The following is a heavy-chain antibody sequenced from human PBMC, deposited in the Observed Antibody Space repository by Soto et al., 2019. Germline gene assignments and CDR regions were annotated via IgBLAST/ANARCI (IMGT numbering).Heavy chain of an antibody. D-gene: IGHD5-18*01. Sequence: SETLSLTCTVSGGSIRSGGYYWSWIRQHPGKGLEWIGYIYYSGSTNYNPSLKSRVTISVDTSKNQFSLKLSSVTAADTAVYYCARLVWSYGTWFDPWGQGTLVTVSS. CDR2: IYYSGST. CDR3: ARLVWSYGTWFDP. V-gene: IGHV4-61*08. CDR1: GGSIRSGGYY. J-gene: IGHJ5*02.